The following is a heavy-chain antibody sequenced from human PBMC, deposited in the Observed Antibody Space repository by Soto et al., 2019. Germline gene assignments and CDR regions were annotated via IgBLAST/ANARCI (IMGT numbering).Heavy chain of an antibody. V-gene: IGHV3-30-3*01. CDR3: ASLYNQITIFGVPRPPDY. J-gene: IGHJ4*02. Sequence: GGSLRLSCAASGFTFSSYAMRWVGRAPGEGLEWVAVISYDGSNKYYADSVKGRFTISRDNPKNTLYLQMNSLRAEDTAVYYCASLYNQITIFGVPRPPDYWGQGTLVTVSS. CDR1: GFTFSSYA. CDR2: ISYDGSNK. D-gene: IGHD3-3*01.